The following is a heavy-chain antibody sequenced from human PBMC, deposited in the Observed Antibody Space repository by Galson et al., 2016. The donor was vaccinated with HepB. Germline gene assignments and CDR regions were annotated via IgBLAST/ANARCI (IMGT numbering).Heavy chain of an antibody. CDR2: IYSGGET. CDR1: GFAVSSNY. Sequence: ASGFAVSSNYMSWVLPAPGKGLDWVSVIYSGGETYSADSVEGRFTISRDTSKNTLYLQMNSPRAEDTAVYYCANDPQLHWFENWGQGTSVTVSS. CDR3: ANDPQLHWFEN. D-gene: IGHD5-24*01. V-gene: IGHV3-53*01. J-gene: IGHJ5*02.